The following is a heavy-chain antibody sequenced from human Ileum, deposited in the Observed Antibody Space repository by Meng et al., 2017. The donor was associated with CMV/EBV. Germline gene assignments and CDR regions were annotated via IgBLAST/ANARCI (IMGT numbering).Heavy chain of an antibody. V-gene: IGHV4-39*07. D-gene: IGHD3-3*01. Sequence: SLTCNNYHWGWIRQPPGKGLEWIGSMYYTGTPSYNPSLESRVTISADTSRNHISLRLKSVTAADTAVFYCARGNEDFWSNYRGTFDSWGPGILVTVSS. CDR2: MYYTGTP. J-gene: IGHJ4*02. CDR3: ARGNEDFWSNYRGTFDS. CDR1: SLTCNNYH.